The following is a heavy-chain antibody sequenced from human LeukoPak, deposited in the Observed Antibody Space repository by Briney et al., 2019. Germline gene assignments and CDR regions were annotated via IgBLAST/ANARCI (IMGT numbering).Heavy chain of an antibody. CDR2: INPNSGGT. CDR1: GYTFTGYY. Sequence: GASVKVSCKASGYTFTGYYMHWVRQAPGQGLEWMGWINPNSGGTNYAQKFQGWVTMTRDTSISTAYMELSRLRSDDTAVYYCAVMVRGVLNNPNDAFDIWGQGTMVTVSS. CDR3: AVMVRGVLNNPNDAFDI. D-gene: IGHD3-10*01. J-gene: IGHJ3*02. V-gene: IGHV1-2*04.